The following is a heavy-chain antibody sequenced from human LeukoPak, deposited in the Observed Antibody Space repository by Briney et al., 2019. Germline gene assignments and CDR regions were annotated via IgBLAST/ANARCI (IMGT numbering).Heavy chain of an antibody. Sequence: GASVKVSCKASGYTFTSYDINWVRQATGQGLEWMGWTNPNSGNTGYAQKFQGRVTMTRDTSISTAYMELSRLRSDDTAVYYCARIDYYYGMDVWGQGTTVTVSS. J-gene: IGHJ6*02. CDR2: TNPNSGNT. V-gene: IGHV1-8*01. CDR3: ARIDYYYGMDV. CDR1: GYTFTSYD.